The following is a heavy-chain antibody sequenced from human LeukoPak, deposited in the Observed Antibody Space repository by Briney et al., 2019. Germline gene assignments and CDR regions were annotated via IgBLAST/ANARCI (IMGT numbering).Heavy chain of an antibody. D-gene: IGHD6-19*01. Sequence: ASVKVSCKASGYTFTSYGISWVRQAPGQGLEWMAWISAYNGNTNYAQKLQGRVTMTQDTSTSTAYMELRSLRSDDTAVYYCVRDLGQWLVQGIFFDCWGQGTLVTVSS. V-gene: IGHV1-18*01. CDR1: GYTFTSYG. CDR3: VRDLGQWLVQGIFFDC. J-gene: IGHJ4*02. CDR2: ISAYNGNT.